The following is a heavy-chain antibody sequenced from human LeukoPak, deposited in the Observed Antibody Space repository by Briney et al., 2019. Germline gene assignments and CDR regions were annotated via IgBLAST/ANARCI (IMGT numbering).Heavy chain of an antibody. CDR1: GFTLSSYS. D-gene: IGHD1-26*01. Sequence: GGSLRLSCAASGFTLSSYSMNWVRQAPGKGLEWVSYISSSSSTIYYADSVKGRFTISRDNAKNSLYLQMNSLRAEDTAVYYCARVGVVGATNDAFDIWGQGTMVTVSS. CDR3: ARVGVVGATNDAFDI. CDR2: ISSSSSTI. V-gene: IGHV3-48*01. J-gene: IGHJ3*02.